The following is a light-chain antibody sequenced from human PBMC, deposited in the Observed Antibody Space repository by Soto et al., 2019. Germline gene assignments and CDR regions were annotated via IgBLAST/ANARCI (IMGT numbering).Light chain of an antibody. CDR2: DVS. CDR1: SSDIGGYNY. V-gene: IGLV2-14*03. CDR3: SSYTTSSTVL. Sequence: QSALTQPASVSGSPGQSITISCTGTSSDIGGYNYVTWYQQHPGKVPKVLIYDVSRRPSGVSNRFSGSKSGNTASLTISGLQAEDEADYYCSSYTTSSTVLFGGGTQLTVL. J-gene: IGLJ7*01.